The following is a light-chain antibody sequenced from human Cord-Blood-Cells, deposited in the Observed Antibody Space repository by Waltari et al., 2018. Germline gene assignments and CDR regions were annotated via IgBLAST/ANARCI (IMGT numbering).Light chain of an antibody. J-gene: IGLJ1*01. Sequence: QSALTQPASVSGSPGQSITISCTGTSSDVGSYNLVSWYQQHPGKAPKLMIYEVMKRPSGVSNRFSGSKSGNTASLTISGLQAEDEADYYCCSYAGSSTYVVGTGTKVTVL. CDR1: SSDVGSYNL. CDR3: CSYAGSSTYV. CDR2: EVM. V-gene: IGLV2-23*02.